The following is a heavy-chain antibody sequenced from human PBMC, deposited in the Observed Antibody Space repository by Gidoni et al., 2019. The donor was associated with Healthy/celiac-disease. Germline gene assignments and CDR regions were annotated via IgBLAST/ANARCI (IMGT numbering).Heavy chain of an antibody. D-gene: IGHD3-10*01. CDR3: AAESNYYGSGALNYYYYGMDV. Sequence: QMQLVQSGPEVKKPGTSVKVSCKASGFTFTSSAMQWVRQARGQRLEWIGLIVVGSGNTNYAQKFQERVTITRDMSTSTAYMELSSLRSEDTAVYYCAAESNYYGSGALNYYYYGMDVWGQGTTVTVSS. J-gene: IGHJ6*02. CDR2: IVVGSGNT. CDR1: GFTFTSSA. V-gene: IGHV1-58*02.